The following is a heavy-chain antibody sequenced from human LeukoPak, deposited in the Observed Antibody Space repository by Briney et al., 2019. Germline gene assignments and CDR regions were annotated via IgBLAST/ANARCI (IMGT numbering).Heavy chain of an antibody. D-gene: IGHD5-18*01. CDR2: IYHSGST. V-gene: IGHV4-38-2*02. Sequence: SETLSLTCTVSGYSISSGYYWGWIRQPPGKGLEWIGSIYHSGSTYYNPSLKSRVTISVDTSKNQFSLKLSSVTAADTAVYYCARDRVVWVTAMVSFMDVWGKGTTVTVSS. CDR1: GYSISSGYY. CDR3: ARDRVVWVTAMVSFMDV. J-gene: IGHJ6*03.